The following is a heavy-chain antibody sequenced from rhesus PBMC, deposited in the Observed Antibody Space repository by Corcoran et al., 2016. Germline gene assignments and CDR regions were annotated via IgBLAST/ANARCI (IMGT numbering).Heavy chain of an antibody. J-gene: IGHJ4*01. CDR2: IHGGSGTP. V-gene: IGHV4-93*01. CDR1: GGSISSSNW. CDR3: ASGPLSQLDY. Sequence: QVQLQESGPAVVKPSETLSLTCAVSGGSISSSNWWSWIRQSPGKGLEWTGGIHGGSGTPAYTPSLECRVPISQDPSKTHFSLKLTSVTAADTAVYYCASGPLSQLDYWGQGVLVTVSS.